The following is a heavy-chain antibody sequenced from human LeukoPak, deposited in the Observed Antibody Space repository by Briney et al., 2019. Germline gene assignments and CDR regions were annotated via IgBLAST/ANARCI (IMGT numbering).Heavy chain of an antibody. CDR1: GGTFSSYA. CDR3: ARLRLGEVSWFDP. D-gene: IGHD3-16*02. J-gene: IGHJ5*02. V-gene: IGHV1-69*05. Sequence: SVKVSCKASGGTFSSYAISWVRQAPGQGLERMGRIIPIFGTANYAQKFQGRVTITTDESTSTAYMELSSLRSEDTAVYYCARLRLGEVSWFDPWGQGTLVTVSS. CDR2: IIPIFGTA.